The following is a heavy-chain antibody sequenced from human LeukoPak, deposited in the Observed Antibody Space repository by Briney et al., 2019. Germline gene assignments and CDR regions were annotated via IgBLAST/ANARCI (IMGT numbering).Heavy chain of an antibody. J-gene: IGHJ5*02. D-gene: IGHD6-13*01. CDR3: ARDSGIAEAANWFDP. CDR1: DGSISSYY. CDR2: IYTSGST. V-gene: IGHV4-4*07. Sequence: SETLSLTCTVSDGSISSYYWSWLRQPAGKGLEWIGRIYTSGSTNYNPSLKSRVSMSVDRSKSQFPLNLSSVTAADTAVYYCARDSGIAEAANWFDPWGQGTLVTVSS.